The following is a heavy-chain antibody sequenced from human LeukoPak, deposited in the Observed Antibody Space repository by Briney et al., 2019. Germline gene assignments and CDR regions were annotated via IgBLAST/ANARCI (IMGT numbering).Heavy chain of an antibody. V-gene: IGHV3-30*02. Sequence: GGSLRLSCAASGFTFSSYGMHWVRQAPGKGLEWGAFIRYEGSNIYYADSVKGRFTISRDNSKNTLYLQMNSLRAEDTAVYYCAMFMEANTRNCVFDPWGQGTLVTVSS. CDR3: AMFMEANTRNCVFDP. CDR1: GFTFSSYG. CDR2: IRYEGSNI. J-gene: IGHJ5*02. D-gene: IGHD4/OR15-4a*01.